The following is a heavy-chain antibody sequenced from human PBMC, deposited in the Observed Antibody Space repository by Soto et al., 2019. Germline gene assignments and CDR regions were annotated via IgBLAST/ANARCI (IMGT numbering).Heavy chain of an antibody. CDR3: AKDRHYPRDYFHY. D-gene: IGHD3-10*01. J-gene: IGHJ4*02. Sequence: LGGSLRLSCAASGFTFSSSAISWVRQAPGKGLEWVSAVSANGQGIYYADSVRGRFTISRDNSKNTVFLHMGSLSAEDTAVYYCAKDRHYPRDYFHYWGQGTLVTVSS. CDR1: GFTFSSSA. V-gene: IGHV3-23*01. CDR2: VSANGQGI.